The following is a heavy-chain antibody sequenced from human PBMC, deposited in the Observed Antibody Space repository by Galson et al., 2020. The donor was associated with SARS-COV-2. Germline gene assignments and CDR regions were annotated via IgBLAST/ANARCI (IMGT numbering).Heavy chain of an antibody. Sequence: SETLSLTCTVSGGSISSYYWSWIRQPPGKGLEWIGYIHYSGSTNYNPSLKSRVTISVDTSKNQFSLKLSSVTAADTAVYYCARDHPTSYYYDSSGYYPAAFDIWGQGTMVTVSS. V-gene: IGHV4-59*01. CDR1: GGSISSYY. J-gene: IGHJ3*02. CDR3: ARDHPTSYYYDSSGYYPAAFDI. D-gene: IGHD3-22*01. CDR2: IHYSGST.